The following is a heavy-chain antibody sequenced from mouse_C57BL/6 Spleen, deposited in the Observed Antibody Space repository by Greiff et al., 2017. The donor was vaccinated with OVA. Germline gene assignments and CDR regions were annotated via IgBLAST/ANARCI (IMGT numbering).Heavy chain of an antibody. D-gene: IGHD2-5*01. CDR3: ARESDYSNSGAMDY. J-gene: IGHJ4*01. CDR2: INPSSGYT. V-gene: IGHV1-7*01. Sequence: VQLVESGAELAKPGASVKLSCKASGYTFTSYWMHWVKQRPGQGLEWIGYINPSSGYTKYNQKFKDTAPLTADKSSSTAYMQLSSLTYEDSAVYYCARESDYSNSGAMDYWGQGTSVTVSS. CDR1: GYTFTSYW.